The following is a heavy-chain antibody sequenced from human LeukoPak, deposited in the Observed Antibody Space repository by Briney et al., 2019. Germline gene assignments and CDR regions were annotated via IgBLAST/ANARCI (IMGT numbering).Heavy chain of an antibody. V-gene: IGHV3-23*01. J-gene: IGHJ4*02. Sequence: PGGSLRLSCAASGFTFSSYAMSWVRQAPGKGLEWVSAISGSGGSTYYADSVKGRFTISRDNSKTTPYLQMNRLRAEDTAVYYCARSYGSGSYRYWGQGTLVTVSS. CDR2: ISGSGGST. CDR3: ARSYGSGSYRY. CDR1: GFTFSSYA. D-gene: IGHD3-10*01.